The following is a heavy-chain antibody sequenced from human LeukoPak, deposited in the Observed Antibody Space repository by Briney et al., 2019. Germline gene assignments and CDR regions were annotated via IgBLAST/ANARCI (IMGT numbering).Heavy chain of an antibody. CDR1: GFTFSNYA. CDR2: ISGSGSNT. J-gene: IGHJ6*02. D-gene: IGHD1-26*01. Sequence: GGSLRLSCTASGFTFSNYAMNWVRRAPGKGLEWVSAISGSGSNTYYADSVKDRFTISRDNSKNPLYLQMNSLRAKDTAVYYCAKSQREACCYGMDVWGQGTTVTVS. V-gene: IGHV3-23*01. CDR3: AKSQREACCYGMDV.